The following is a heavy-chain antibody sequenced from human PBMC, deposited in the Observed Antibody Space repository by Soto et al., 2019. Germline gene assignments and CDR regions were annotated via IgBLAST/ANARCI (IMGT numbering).Heavy chain of an antibody. CDR3: AINDAFDI. V-gene: IGHV4-34*01. J-gene: IGHJ3*02. Sequence: SETLSLTCAFYVVSFSGYYWSWIRQPPGKGLEWIGEINHSGSTNYNPSLKSRVTISVDTSKNQFSLKLSSVTAADTAVYYCAINDAFDIWGQGTMVTVSS. CDR1: VVSFSGYY. CDR2: INHSGST.